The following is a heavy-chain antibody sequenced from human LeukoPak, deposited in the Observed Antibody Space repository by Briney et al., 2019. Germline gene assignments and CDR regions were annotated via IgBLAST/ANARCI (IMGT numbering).Heavy chain of an antibody. V-gene: IGHV1-2*02. CDR3: ARAGSTAMVTGFDY. Sequence: ASVKVSCKASGYTFTGYYMHWVRQAPGRGLEWMGWINPNSGGTNYAQKFQGRVTMTRDTSISTAYMELSRLRSDDTAVYYCARAGSTAMVTGFDYWGQGTLVTVSS. CDR1: GYTFTGYY. D-gene: IGHD5-18*01. J-gene: IGHJ4*02. CDR2: INPNSGGT.